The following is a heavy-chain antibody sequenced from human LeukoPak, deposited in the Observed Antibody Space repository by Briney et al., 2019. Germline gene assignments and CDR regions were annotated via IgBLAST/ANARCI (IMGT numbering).Heavy chain of an antibody. V-gene: IGHV3-20*04. CDR1: GFAFDEHG. D-gene: IGHD2-2*01. J-gene: IGHJ4*02. Sequence: GGSLRLSCTASGFAFDEHGMSWVRQVPGEGLEWVSGIDWSGGSTVYADPLRGRFTISRDNAKNSLYLQMDSLRAEDTALYYCARAPITSPFYFDSWGQGTLVTVSS. CDR3: ARAPITSPFYFDS. CDR2: IDWSGGST.